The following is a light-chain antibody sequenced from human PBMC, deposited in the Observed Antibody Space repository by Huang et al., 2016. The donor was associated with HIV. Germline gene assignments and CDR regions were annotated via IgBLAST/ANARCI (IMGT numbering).Light chain of an antibody. CDR2: GAS. CDR3: QQYGTSPQT. CDR1: QSFSSSY. J-gene: IGKJ1*01. V-gene: IGKV3-20*01. Sequence: EIVLTQSPGILFLSPGESATLSCRASQSFSSSYLAWYQRKPGQAPRLVIHGASSRATGIPDRFSGSGSGTDFTLTSSRLEPEDFAVYYCQQYGTSPQTFGQGTKVEIK.